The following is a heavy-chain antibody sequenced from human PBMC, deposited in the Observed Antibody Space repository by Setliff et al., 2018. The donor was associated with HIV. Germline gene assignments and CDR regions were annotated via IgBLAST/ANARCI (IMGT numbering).Heavy chain of an antibody. CDR2: INHSGST. V-gene: IGHV4-34*01. CDR3: ARDRYTWNYGKNYMDV. CDR1: GGSFSGYY. J-gene: IGHJ6*03. D-gene: IGHD1-7*01. Sequence: SETLSLTCAVYGGSFSGYYWSWIRQPPGKGLEWIGEINHSGSTNYNPSLKSRVTISVDTSKNQFSLKLSSVTTADTAVYYCARDRYTWNYGKNYMDVWGKGTTVTVSS.